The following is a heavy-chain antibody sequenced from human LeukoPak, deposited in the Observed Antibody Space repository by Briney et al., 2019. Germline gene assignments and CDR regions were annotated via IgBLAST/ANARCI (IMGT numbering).Heavy chain of an antibody. V-gene: IGHV1-69*05. Sequence: SVKVSCKASGYTFPSYDINWVRQAAGQRLAWMGGIIPIFGTENYVQKFQGRVTITTDESTRKADIALSSQRYEDTPGYDCARTGAYYYYMDVCSKGTTVTVSS. CDR1: GYTFPSYD. J-gene: IGHJ6*03. D-gene: IGHD3-10*01. CDR3: ARTGAYYYYMDV. CDR2: IIPIFGTE.